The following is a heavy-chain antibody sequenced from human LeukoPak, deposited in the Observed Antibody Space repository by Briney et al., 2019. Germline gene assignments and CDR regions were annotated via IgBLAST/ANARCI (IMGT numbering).Heavy chain of an antibody. D-gene: IGHD1-26*01. V-gene: IGHV1-46*01. CDR3: AKLGEVGATWMDY. CDR2: ITPSGGST. Sequence: ASVKVSCKASGYTFTNYYMHWVRQAPGQGLEWLGLITPSGGSTWYAQKFQGRVTMTRDMSTSTDYMELSSLRSEDTAVYYCAKLGEVGATWMDYWGQGTLVTVSS. CDR1: GYTFTNYY. J-gene: IGHJ4*02.